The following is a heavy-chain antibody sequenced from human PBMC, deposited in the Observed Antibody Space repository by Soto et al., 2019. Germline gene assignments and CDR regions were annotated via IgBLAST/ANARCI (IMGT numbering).Heavy chain of an antibody. D-gene: IGHD2-15*01. CDR3: ARAGVVVAATKWFDP. J-gene: IGHJ5*02. CDR2: IYHSGST. V-gene: IGHV4-4*02. Sequence: PSETLSLTCAVSGGSISSSNWWSWVRQPLGKGLEWIGEIYHSGSTNYNPSLKSRVTISVDKSKNQFSLKLSSVTAADTAVYYCARAGVVVAATKWFDPWGQGTLVTVSS. CDR1: GGSISSSNW.